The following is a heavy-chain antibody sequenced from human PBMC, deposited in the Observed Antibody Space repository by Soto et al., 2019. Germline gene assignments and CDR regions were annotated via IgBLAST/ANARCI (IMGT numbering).Heavy chain of an antibody. CDR2: ITSSSSYI. CDR1: GFTFSSYS. Sequence: GGSLRLSCAASGFTFSSYSMNWVRQAPGKGLEWVSSITSSSSYIYYADSVKGRFTISRDNAKNSLYLQMNSLRAEDTAVYYCARACSSTSRTNWFDPWGQGTLVTVSS. J-gene: IGHJ5*02. V-gene: IGHV3-21*01. CDR3: ARACSSTSRTNWFDP. D-gene: IGHD2-2*01.